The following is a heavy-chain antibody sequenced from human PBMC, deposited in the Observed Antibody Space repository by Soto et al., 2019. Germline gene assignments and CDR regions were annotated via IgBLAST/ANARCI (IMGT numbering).Heavy chain of an antibody. Sequence: QVQLQQSGPGLVRPSQTLSLTCAISGDSVSSNTAVWVWVRQPPSRGLEWLGRTYYRSKWFNDYAVSVESRRSVNPDTSKHQFSLQLNSVTTEDTAVYYCARDPGYAISVCDPWGKAIQVTFPS. V-gene: IGHV6-1*01. CDR1: GDSVSSNTAV. CDR2: TYYRSKWFN. D-gene: IGHD2-2*01. CDR3: ARDPGYAISVCDP. J-gene: IGHJ5*02.